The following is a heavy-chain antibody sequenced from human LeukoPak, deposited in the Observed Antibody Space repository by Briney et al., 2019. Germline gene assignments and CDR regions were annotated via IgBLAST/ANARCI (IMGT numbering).Heavy chain of an antibody. J-gene: IGHJ4*02. V-gene: IGHV4-4*07. CDR1: GGSISGYY. Sequence: PSETLSLTCTVSGGSISGYYWTWIRQPAGKGLEWIGRVYTSGSTNYNPSLKSRVTMSVDTSKNQFSLKLTSVTAADTAMYYCAALKWLALSEFDYWGQGTLVTVSS. CDR2: VYTSGST. D-gene: IGHD6-19*01. CDR3: AALKWLALSEFDY.